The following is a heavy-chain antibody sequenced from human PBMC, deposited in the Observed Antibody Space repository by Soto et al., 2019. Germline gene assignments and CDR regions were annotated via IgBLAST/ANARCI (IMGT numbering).Heavy chain of an antibody. Sequence: GGSLRLSCAASGFTFSSYAMSWVRQAPGKGLEWVSAISGSGGSTYYADSVKGRFTISRDNSKNTLYLQMNGLRAEDTAVYYCANLIAARTGIDYWGQGTLVTVSS. J-gene: IGHJ4*02. CDR3: ANLIAARTGIDY. CDR1: GFTFSSYA. V-gene: IGHV3-23*01. D-gene: IGHD6-6*01. CDR2: ISGSGGST.